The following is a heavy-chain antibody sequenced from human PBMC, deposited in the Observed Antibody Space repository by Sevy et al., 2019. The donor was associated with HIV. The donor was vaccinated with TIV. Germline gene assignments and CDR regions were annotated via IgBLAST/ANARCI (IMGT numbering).Heavy chain of an antibody. J-gene: IGHJ4*02. CDR1: GYSFANYW. CDR3: ARATQFFDNNGFYPFDY. CDR2: IYPGESYS. Sequence: GESLKISCKGSGYSFANYWIGWVRQMPGKGLEWMGIIYPGESYSFYGQSFQGQVTISADKSISTSYLQWSIREASDTAKYYCARATQFFDNNGFYPFDYWGQGTLVTVSS. V-gene: IGHV5-51*01. D-gene: IGHD3-3*01.